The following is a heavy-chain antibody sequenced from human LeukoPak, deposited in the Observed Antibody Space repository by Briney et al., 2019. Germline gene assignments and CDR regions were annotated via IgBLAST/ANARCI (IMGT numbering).Heavy chain of an antibody. Sequence: GGSLRLSCAASGFTFSNSWVHWVRQAAGAGLEYISGISRSGDITHYADSVKGRFTISRDNVQNTLYLQMNSLRAEDTALYYCATEGFYYWGPGTQVTVSS. J-gene: IGHJ4*02. CDR1: GFTFSNSW. CDR2: ISRSGDIT. CDR3: ATEGFYY. V-gene: IGHV3-23*01.